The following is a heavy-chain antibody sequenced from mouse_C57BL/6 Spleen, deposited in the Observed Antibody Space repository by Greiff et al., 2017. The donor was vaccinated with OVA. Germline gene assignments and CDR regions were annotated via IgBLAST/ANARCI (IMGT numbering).Heavy chain of an antibody. Sequence: QVHVKQSGAELVRPGASVTLSCKASGYTFTDYEMHWVKQTPVHGLEWIGAIDPETGGTAYNQKFKGKAILTADKSSSTAYMELRSLTSEDSAVYYCTRVVATKAWFAYWGQGTLVTVSA. CDR2: IDPETGGT. D-gene: IGHD1-1*01. V-gene: IGHV1-15*01. CDR3: TRVVATKAWFAY. CDR1: GYTFTDYE. J-gene: IGHJ3*01.